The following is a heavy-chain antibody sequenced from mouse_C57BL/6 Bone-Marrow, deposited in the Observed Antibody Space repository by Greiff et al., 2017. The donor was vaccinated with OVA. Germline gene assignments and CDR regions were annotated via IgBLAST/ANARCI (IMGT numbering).Heavy chain of an antibody. CDR2: INPNNGGT. CDR1: GYTFTDYK. D-gene: IGHD3-3*01. CDR3: ARGWGYFDY. J-gene: IGHJ2*01. Sequence: EVHLVESGPELVKPGASVKISCKASGYTFTDYKMDWVKQSHGKSLEWIGDINPNNGGTIYNQKFKGQATLTVDKSSSTAYMELRSLTAEDTAVYYCARGWGYFDYWGQGTTLTVSA. V-gene: IGHV1-18*01.